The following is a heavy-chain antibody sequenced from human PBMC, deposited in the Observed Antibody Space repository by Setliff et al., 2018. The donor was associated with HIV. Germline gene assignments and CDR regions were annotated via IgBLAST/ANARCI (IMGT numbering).Heavy chain of an antibody. V-gene: IGHV4-59*11. J-gene: IGHJ4*02. Sequence: KASETLSLTCSVSGGSIRSHYWSWIRQAPGKGLLWIGNVYYRAKTGATTDHNPSLRSRISISLDVSKNQLSLRLRSVTAADTAIYYCARDVAPPLAGDVWSGNGLWGRGTQVTVSS. CDR1: GGSIRSHY. D-gene: IGHD3-3*01. CDR2: VYYRAKTGATT. CDR3: ARDVAPPLAGDVWSGNGL.